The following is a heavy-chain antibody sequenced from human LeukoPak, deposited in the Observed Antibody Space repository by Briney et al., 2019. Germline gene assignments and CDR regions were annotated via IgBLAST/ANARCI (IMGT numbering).Heavy chain of an antibody. J-gene: IGHJ3*02. CDR1: GYSFTTYW. V-gene: IGHV5-51*01. Sequence: GESLKISCKGSGYSFTTYWIAWLRLIPGKVLEWMGIIYPGDSETRYSTSFQGQVTISADKSISTAYLQWSSLKASDTAIYYCARRQYLAFDIWGQGTMVTVSS. D-gene: IGHD2/OR15-2a*01. CDR3: ARRQYLAFDI. CDR2: IYPGDSET.